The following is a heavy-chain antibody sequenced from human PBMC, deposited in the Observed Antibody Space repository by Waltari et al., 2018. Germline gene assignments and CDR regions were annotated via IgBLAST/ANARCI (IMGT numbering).Heavy chain of an antibody. V-gene: IGHV4-39*01. CDR2: IYYSGST. J-gene: IGHJ6*02. CDR1: GGSISSSSYY. CDR3: ARVAAAGKASYYYYYGMDV. D-gene: IGHD6-13*01. Sequence: QLQLQESGPGLVKPSETLSLTCTVSGGSISSSSYYWGWIRQPPGKGLEWIGSIYYSGSTYYNPSLKSRVTIAVDTSKNQFSLKLSSVTAADTAVYYCARVAAAGKASYYYYYGMDVWGQGTTVTVSS.